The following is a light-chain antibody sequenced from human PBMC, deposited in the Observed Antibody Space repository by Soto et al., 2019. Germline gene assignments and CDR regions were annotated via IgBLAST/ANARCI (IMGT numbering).Light chain of an antibody. CDR2: AAS. Sequence: DIQMTQSPSPLSASVGDTITITCRASQTISRNLNWYQQKPGKAPKLLIHAASNLHSGVPSRFSGSGSGTDFTLTISSLQPEDSATYYCQQTYSTPVTFGGGTKVEIK. J-gene: IGKJ4*01. CDR1: QTISRN. CDR3: QQTYSTPVT. V-gene: IGKV1-39*01.